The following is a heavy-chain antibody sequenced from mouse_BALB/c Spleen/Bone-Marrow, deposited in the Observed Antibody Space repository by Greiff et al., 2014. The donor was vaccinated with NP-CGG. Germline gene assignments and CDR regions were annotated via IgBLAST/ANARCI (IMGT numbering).Heavy chain of an antibody. Sequence: ESGGGLVQPGGSLKISCATSGFTFGDYYMYWVRQTPEKRLEWVASISNGGNNTYYPDTLKSRFTISRDNAKNTLYLQMSRLKSEDTAIYYCSRHDYRYDAWFAYWGQGTLVTVSA. V-gene: IGHV5-12*02. J-gene: IGHJ3*01. CDR1: GFTFGDYY. D-gene: IGHD2-14*01. CDR3: SRHDYRYDAWFAY. CDR2: ISNGGNNT.